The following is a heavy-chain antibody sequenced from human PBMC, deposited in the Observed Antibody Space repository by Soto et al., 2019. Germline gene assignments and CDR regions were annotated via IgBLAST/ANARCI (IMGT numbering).Heavy chain of an antibody. CDR1: GFTFSSYG. V-gene: IGHV3-30*18. D-gene: IGHD3-3*01. J-gene: IGHJ4*02. CDR2: ISYDGSNK. CDR3: AKESAIFGVVIPYYFDY. Sequence: GGSLRLSCAASGFTFSSYGMHWVRQAPGKGLEWVAVISYDGSNKYYADSVKGRFTISRDNSKNTLYLQMNSLRAEDTAVYYCAKESAIFGVVIPYYFDYWGQGTLVTVSS.